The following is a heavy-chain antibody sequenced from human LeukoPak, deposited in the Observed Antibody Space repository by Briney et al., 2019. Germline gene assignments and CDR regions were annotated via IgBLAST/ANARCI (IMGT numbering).Heavy chain of an antibody. D-gene: IGHD5-18*01. CDR2: ISYDGSNK. J-gene: IGHJ4*02. CDR3: AKNVDFRGYSYAVPDY. Sequence: GSLRLSCAASGFTFSSYGMHWVRQAPGKGLEWVAVISYDGSNKYYADSVKGRFTISRDNSKNTLYLQMNSLRAEDTAVYYCAKNVDFRGYSYAVPDYWGQGTLVTVSS. CDR1: GFTFSSYG. V-gene: IGHV3-30*18.